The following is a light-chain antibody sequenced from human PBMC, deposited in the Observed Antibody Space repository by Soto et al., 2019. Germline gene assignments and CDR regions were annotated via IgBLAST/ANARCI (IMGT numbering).Light chain of an antibody. CDR2: EIS. Sequence: QSALTQPPSASGSPGQSVTISCTGTSSDVGGYNYVSWYQQHPGKTPKLMIYEISKRPSGVPDRFSGSKSGNMASLTVSGLQAEEEADYYCSSYAGSNNYVFGTGTKLTVL. V-gene: IGLV2-8*01. CDR1: SSDVGGYNY. J-gene: IGLJ1*01. CDR3: SSYAGSNNYV.